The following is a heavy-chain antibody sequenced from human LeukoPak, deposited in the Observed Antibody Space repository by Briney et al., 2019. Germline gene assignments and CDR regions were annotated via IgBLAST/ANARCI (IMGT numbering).Heavy chain of an antibody. Sequence: QPGGSLRLSCAASGFTFNTYWMIWVRQVPGKGLVYVSHMNADGSIINYADSVKGRFTISRDNAKNTLYLQMDSLRVEDTALYYCGRDNYGSIDYWGQRTLVTVSS. CDR3: GRDNYGSIDY. CDR1: GFTFNTYW. CDR2: MNADGSII. D-gene: IGHD3-10*01. J-gene: IGHJ4*02. V-gene: IGHV3-74*01.